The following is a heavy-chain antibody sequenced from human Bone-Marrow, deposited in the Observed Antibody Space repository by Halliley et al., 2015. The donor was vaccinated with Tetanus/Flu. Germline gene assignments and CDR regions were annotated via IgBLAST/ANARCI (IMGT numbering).Heavy chain of an antibody. Sequence: SLRLSCAGSGFTFSSYGIHWVRQAPGKGLEWVALIWYDGIRTYYADDVKGRFTVSRDNSKNTLYLQMSSLRVEDTAVYYCARDRHSGYGFYPMDVWGQGTTVTVSS. V-gene: IGHV3-33*01. CDR1: GFTFSSYG. CDR2: IWYDGIRT. CDR3: ARDRHSGYGFYPMDV. J-gene: IGHJ6*02. D-gene: IGHD5-12*01.